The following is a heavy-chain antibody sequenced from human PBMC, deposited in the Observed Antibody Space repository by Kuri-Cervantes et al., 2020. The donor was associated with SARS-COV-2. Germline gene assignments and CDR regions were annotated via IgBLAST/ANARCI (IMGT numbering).Heavy chain of an antibody. CDR2: ISWNGGIT. V-gene: IGHV3-20*04. Sequence: GESLKISCAASGFNFDDHGMSWVHQAPGKGLEWVSGISWNGGITGYADSVKDRFTISRDNAKNSLYLQMNSLRVEDTALYYCATTDYDSSGSTFDIWGQGTMVTVSS. CDR1: GFNFDDHG. CDR3: ATTDYDSSGSTFDI. J-gene: IGHJ3*02. D-gene: IGHD3-22*01.